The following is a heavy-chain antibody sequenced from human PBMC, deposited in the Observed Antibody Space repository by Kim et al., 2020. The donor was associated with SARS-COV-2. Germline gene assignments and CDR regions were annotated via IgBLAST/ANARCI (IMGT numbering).Heavy chain of an antibody. CDR3: ASFFRGADPRSYYYGMDV. CDR2: INAGNGNT. Sequence: ASVKVSCKASGYTFTSYAMHWVRQAPGQRLEWMGWINAGNGNTKYSQKFQGRVTITRDTSASTAYMELSSLRSEDTAVYYCASFFRGADPRSYYYGMDVWGQGTTVTVSS. J-gene: IGHJ6*02. V-gene: IGHV1-3*01. CDR1: GYTFTSYA.